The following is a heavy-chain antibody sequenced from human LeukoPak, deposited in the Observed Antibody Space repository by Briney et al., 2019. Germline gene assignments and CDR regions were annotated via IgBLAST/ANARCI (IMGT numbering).Heavy chain of an antibody. J-gene: IGHJ5*02. CDR1: GGTFSTYP. D-gene: IGHD3-22*01. CDR3: ARGHGYYDH. Sequence: ASMKVSCKASGGTFSTYPIAWVRQAPGQGLEWMGWINPNSGGTNYAQKFQGRVTMTRDTSISTAYMELSRLRSDDTAVYYCARGHGYYDHWGQGTLVTVSS. CDR2: INPNSGGT. V-gene: IGHV1-2*02.